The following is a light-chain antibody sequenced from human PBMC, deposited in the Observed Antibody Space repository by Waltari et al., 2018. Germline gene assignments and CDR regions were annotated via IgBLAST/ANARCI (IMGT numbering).Light chain of an antibody. CDR1: SSDVGGYNY. J-gene: IGLJ1*01. CDR3: CSYAGSYTYV. Sequence: QSALTQPRSVSGSPGQSVTISCTGTSSDVGGYNYVSWYQQHPGKAPKLQIYDVSQRPAGGPDRFSGSKSGNTASLTISGLQAEDEADYYCCSYAGSYTYVFGTGTKVTVL. V-gene: IGLV2-11*01. CDR2: DVS.